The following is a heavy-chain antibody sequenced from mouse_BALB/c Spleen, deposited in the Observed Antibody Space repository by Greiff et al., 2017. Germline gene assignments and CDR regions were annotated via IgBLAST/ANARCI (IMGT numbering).Heavy chain of an antibody. CDR1: GYSFTSYW. CDR2: IDPSDSET. D-gene: IGHD5-1*01. CDR3: ARPVPAYYAMDD. Sequence: VQLQQSGPQLVRPGASVKISCKASGYSFTSYWMHWVKQRPGQGLEWIGMIDPSDSETRLNQKFKDKATLTVDKSSSTAYMQLSSPTSEDSAVYYCARPVPAYYAMDDWGQGTSVTVSS. J-gene: IGHJ4*01. V-gene: IGHV1S126*01.